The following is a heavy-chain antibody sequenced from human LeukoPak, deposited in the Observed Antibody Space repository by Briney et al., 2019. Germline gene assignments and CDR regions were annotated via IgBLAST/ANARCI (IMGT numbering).Heavy chain of an antibody. V-gene: IGHV1-46*01. J-gene: IGHJ6*03. Sequence: GASVKVSCKASGYTFTSYYMHWVRQAPGQGLEWMGIINPSGGSTSYAQKFQGRVTMTRDMSTSTVYMELSSLRSEDTAVYYCARDGRPTVTTLRYYYYYMDVWGKGTTVTVSS. CDR3: ARDGRPTVTTLRYYYYYMDV. D-gene: IGHD4-17*01. CDR1: GYTFTSYY. CDR2: INPSGGST.